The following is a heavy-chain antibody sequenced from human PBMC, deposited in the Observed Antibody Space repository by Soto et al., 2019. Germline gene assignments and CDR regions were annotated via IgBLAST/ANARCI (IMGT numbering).Heavy chain of an antibody. CDR1: GGSISSSSYY. Sequence: SETLSLTCTVSGGSISSSSYYWGWIRQPPGKGLEWIGSIYHSGSTNYNPSLKSRVTISVDTSKNQFSLKLSSVTAADTAVYYCARERSYYDSSGYYLYWGQGTLVTVSS. V-gene: IGHV4-39*07. CDR2: IYHSGST. D-gene: IGHD3-22*01. J-gene: IGHJ4*02. CDR3: ARERSYYDSSGYYLY.